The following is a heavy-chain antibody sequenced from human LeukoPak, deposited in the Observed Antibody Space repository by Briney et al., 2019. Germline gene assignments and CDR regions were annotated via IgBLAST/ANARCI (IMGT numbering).Heavy chain of an antibody. V-gene: IGHV1-69*05. D-gene: IGHD6-6*01. Sequence: SVKVSCKASGGTFSSYAISWVRQAPGQGLEWMGGIIPIFGTANYAQKFQGRVTITTDESTSTAYMELSSLRSEDTAVYYCARGRIAARDGDAFDIWGQGTMVTVSS. CDR1: GGTFSSYA. CDR3: ARGRIAARDGDAFDI. J-gene: IGHJ3*02. CDR2: IIPIFGTA.